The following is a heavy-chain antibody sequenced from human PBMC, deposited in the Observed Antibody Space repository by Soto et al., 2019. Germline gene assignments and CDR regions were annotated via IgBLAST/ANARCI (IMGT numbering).Heavy chain of an antibody. V-gene: IGHV4-31*02. CDR2: IYYSGST. CDR1: GGSISSGGYY. D-gene: IGHD3-10*01. CDR3: ARSGMVRGTSFGGFDP. J-gene: IGHJ5*02. Sequence: TLSLTCTVSGGSISSGGYYWSCIRQHPGKGLEWIGYIYYSGSTYYNPSLKSRVTISVDTSKNQFSLKLSSVTAADTAVYYCARSGMVRGTSFGGFDPWGQGTLVTVSA.